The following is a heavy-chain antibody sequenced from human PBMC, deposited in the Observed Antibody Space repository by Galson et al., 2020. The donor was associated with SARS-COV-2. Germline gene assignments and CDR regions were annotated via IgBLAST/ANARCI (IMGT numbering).Heavy chain of an antibody. CDR2: IWYDGSNQ. CDR3: AKDRGIAVAGTLYYFDY. V-gene: IGHV3-33*06. Sequence: GESLKISCAASGFTFSSYGMHWVRQAPGKGLEWVEVIWYDGSNQYHADSVKDRFTISRDNSKNTLYLQMNSLRAEDTAVYYCAKDRGIAVAGTLYYFDYWGQGTLVTVAS. CDR1: GFTFSSYG. J-gene: IGHJ4*02. D-gene: IGHD6-19*01.